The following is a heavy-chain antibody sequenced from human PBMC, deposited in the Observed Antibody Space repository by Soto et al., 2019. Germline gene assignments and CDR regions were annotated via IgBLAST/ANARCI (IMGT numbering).Heavy chain of an antibody. Sequence: QVQLQQWGAGLLKPSETLSLTCAVYGGSFTGYYWSWLRQPPGKGPEWIGEINHSGSTKYNPSLENRVTISVDASKNQFSLKLNSVSAAGTAVDYCARTGGMDLWSQGATVTVSS. CDR1: GGSFTGYY. CDR3: ARTGGMDL. CDR2: INHSGST. V-gene: IGHV4-34*01. J-gene: IGHJ6*02.